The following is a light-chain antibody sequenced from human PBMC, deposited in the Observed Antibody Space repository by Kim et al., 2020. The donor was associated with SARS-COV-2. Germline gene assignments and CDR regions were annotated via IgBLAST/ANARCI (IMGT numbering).Light chain of an antibody. CDR1: SSDGGSYNL. CDR3: CSYAGSSTVV. V-gene: IGLV2-23*01. J-gene: IGLJ2*01. CDR2: EGS. Sequence: GQAITISCTGSSSDGGSYNLDAWYQQHPGKATKLRIYEGSKRPSGVSNRFSGCTSGNTASLTISGIQAEDEADYYCCSYAGSSTVVFGGGTQLTVL.